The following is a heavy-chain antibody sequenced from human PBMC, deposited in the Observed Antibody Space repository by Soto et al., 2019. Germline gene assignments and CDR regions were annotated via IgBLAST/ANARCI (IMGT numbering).Heavy chain of an antibody. CDR1: GFTFSSYA. V-gene: IGHV3-23*01. CDR3: AKDPQYYYDSSGSFDY. D-gene: IGHD3-22*01. CDR2: ISGSGGST. Sequence: PGGSLRLSCAASGFTFSSYAMSWVRQAPGKGLEWVSAISGSGGSTYYADSVKGRFTISRDNSKNTLYLQMNSLRAEDTAVYYCAKDPQYYYDSSGSFDYWGQGTLVTVSS. J-gene: IGHJ4*02.